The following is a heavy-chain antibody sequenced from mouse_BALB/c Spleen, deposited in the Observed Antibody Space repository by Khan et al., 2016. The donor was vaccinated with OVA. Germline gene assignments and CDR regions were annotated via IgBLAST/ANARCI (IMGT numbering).Heavy chain of an antibody. Sequence: EVQLQESGPGLVKPSQSLSLTCTVTGYSITSDYAWNWIRQFPGNKLEWMGYISYSGSTSYNTSLKSRISINRETSKNQFFLKLNSVTTDDTATYYSARYYGSSYYYFDYWGQGTTLTVSS. CDR3: ARYYGSSYYYFDY. D-gene: IGHD1-1*01. J-gene: IGHJ2*01. CDR2: ISYSGST. V-gene: IGHV3-2*02. CDR1: GYSITSDYA.